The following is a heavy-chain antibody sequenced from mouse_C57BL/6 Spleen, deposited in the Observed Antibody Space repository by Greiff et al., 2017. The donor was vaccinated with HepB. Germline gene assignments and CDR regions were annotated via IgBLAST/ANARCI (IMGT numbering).Heavy chain of an antibody. Sequence: VQLKESGAELVRPGASVKLSCTASGFNIKDDYMHWVKQRPEQGLEWIGWIDPENGDTEYASKFQGKATITADTSSNTAYLQLSSLTSEDTAVYYCTRAYGYDAYAMDYWGQGTSVTVSS. J-gene: IGHJ4*01. D-gene: IGHD2-2*01. CDR2: IDPENGDT. V-gene: IGHV14-4*01. CDR1: GFNIKDDY. CDR3: TRAYGYDAYAMDY.